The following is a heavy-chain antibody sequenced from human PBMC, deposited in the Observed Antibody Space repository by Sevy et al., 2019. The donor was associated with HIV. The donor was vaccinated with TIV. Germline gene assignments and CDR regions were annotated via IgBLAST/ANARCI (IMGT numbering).Heavy chain of an antibody. CDR1: GFTFNNYN. D-gene: IGHD3-10*01. Sequence: GRSLRLSCAASGFTFNNYNMIWVRQAPGKGLEWVSFITSSGSNIYYTDSVKGRFTISRDIAKNSLNLQMNSLRAEDTAVYYCARDRGVFTGYYAMDVWGQGTTVTVSS. J-gene: IGHJ6*02. CDR3: ARDRGVFTGYYAMDV. V-gene: IGHV3-21*01. CDR2: ITSSGSNI.